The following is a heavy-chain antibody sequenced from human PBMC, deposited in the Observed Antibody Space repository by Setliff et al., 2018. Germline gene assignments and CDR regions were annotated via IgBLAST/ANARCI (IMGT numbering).Heavy chain of an antibody. D-gene: IGHD3-16*01. J-gene: IGHJ4*02. CDR2: ITAGNGDT. CDR1: GYTSTTNA. Sequence: ASVKVSCKASGYTSTTNALHWVRQAPGQSLEWMGWITAGNGDTKYSQKFQGRITITRDTSATTFYMELSSLRSEDTAVYYCRFWSYVYKNDYWAQGALVTSPQ. V-gene: IGHV1-3*01. CDR3: RFWSYVYKNDY.